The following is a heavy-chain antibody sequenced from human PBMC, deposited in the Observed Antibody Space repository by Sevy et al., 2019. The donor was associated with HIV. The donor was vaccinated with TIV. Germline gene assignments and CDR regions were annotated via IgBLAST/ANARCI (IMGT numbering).Heavy chain of an antibody. CDR2: IYPGDSDT. V-gene: IGHV5-51*01. CDR1: GYSFTSYW. CDR3: VRHDPVGYCSSTSCYSGDY. Sequence: GESLKMSCKGSGYSFTSYWIGWVRQMPGKGLEWMGIIYPGDSDTRYSPSFQGQVTISADKSISTAYLQWSSLKASDTAMYYCVRHDPVGYCSSTSCYSGDYWGQGTLVTVSS. J-gene: IGHJ4*02. D-gene: IGHD2-2*02.